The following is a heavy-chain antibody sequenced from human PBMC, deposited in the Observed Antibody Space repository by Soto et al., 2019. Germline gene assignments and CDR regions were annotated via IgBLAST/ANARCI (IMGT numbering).Heavy chain of an antibody. J-gene: IGHJ4*02. V-gene: IGHV3-15*01. CDR3: TTDRLIVGATYAY. CDR2: IKSKPDTRTT. Sequence: GGSLRFSCAASVFTFSNALMSWVRQAPGERVEWVVRIKSKPDTRTTDYAALVKGRFTISREESKNTLYLQMNSLKTEDTAVYYYTTDRLIVGATYAYWGQGTLVTV. D-gene: IGHD1-26*01. CDR1: VFTFSNAL.